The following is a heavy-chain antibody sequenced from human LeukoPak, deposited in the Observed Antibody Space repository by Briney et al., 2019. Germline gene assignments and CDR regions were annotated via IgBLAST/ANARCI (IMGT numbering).Heavy chain of an antibody. Sequence: GASVKVSCKASGYTFTSYGISWVRQAPGQGLEWMGWISAYNGNTNYAQKLQGRVTMTTDTSTSTAYMELRSLRSDDTAVYYCAREPKRNYYYGSGSYEGFDPWGQGTLVTVSS. V-gene: IGHV1-18*01. CDR1: GYTFTSYG. CDR3: AREPKRNYYYGSGSYEGFDP. CDR2: ISAYNGNT. J-gene: IGHJ5*02. D-gene: IGHD3-10*01.